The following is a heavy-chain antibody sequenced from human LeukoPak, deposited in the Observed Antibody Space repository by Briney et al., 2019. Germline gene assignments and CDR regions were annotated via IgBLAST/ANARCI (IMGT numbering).Heavy chain of an antibody. V-gene: IGHV4-34*01. CDR1: GGSFSGYY. D-gene: IGHD4-17*01. CDR3: ARLRPSRYYYMDV. Sequence: SETLSLTCAVSGGSFSGYYWSWIRQPPGKGLEWIGEINHSGSTNYNPSLKSRVTISVDTSKNQFSLKLSSVTAADTAVYYCARLRPSRYYYMDVWGKGTTVTVSS. J-gene: IGHJ6*03. CDR2: INHSGST.